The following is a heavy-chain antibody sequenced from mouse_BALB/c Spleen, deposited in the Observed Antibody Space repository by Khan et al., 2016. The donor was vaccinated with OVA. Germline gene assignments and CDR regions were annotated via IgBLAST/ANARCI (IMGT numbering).Heavy chain of an antibody. V-gene: IGHV1-7*01. CDR1: GYTFTSYW. CDR2: INPTSGYT. CDR3: ARDRMDY. J-gene: IGHJ2*01. Sequence: QVHVKQSGAELAKPGASVKMSCKASGYTFTSYWMHWVKQRPGQGLEWIGYINPTSGYTDYNQKFKDKATLSADKSSSTAYMQLSSLTSEDSAIYYCARDRMDYWGQGTTLTVSS.